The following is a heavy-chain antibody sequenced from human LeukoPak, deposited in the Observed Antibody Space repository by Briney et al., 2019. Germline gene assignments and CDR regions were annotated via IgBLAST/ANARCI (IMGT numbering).Heavy chain of an antibody. CDR2: IYYSGST. CDR1: GGSISSGFYY. V-gene: IGHV4-39*07. CDR3: ARGTVGYCSGGSCQGWFDP. Sequence: PSETLSLTCTVSGGSISSGFYYWGWIRQPPGKGLEWIGSIYYSGSTYYNPSLKSRVTISVDTSKNQVSLKLNSVTAADTAVYYCARGTVGYCSGGSCQGWFDPWGQGTLVTVSS. D-gene: IGHD2-15*01. J-gene: IGHJ5*02.